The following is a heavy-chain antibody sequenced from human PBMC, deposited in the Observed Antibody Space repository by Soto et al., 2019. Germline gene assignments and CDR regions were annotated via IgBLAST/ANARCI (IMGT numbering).Heavy chain of an antibody. CDR3: AREAAHYTPLDH. D-gene: IGHD6-25*01. J-gene: IGHJ4*02. CDR1: GYTFTDYA. CDR2: INVGNGNT. Sequence: GASVKVSCKASGYTFTDYAIHWVRQAPGQGLEWMGWINVGNGNTGYSRKFQGRVTNARDMSASTAYVEVTSLTSEDTAIYYCAREAAHYTPLDHWGQGTLVTVSS. V-gene: IGHV1-3*01.